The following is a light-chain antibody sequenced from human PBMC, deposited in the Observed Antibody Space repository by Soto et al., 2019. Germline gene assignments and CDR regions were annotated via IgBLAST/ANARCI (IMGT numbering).Light chain of an antibody. CDR1: QSVLYIPTNKNY. CDR2: WAS. J-gene: IGKJ4*01. CDR3: QQYYSSPRLG. Sequence: DIVMTQSPDSLAVSLGERATITCRSSQSVLYIPTNKNYVAWYQQKPGQPPKLLLYWASTRESGDPDRFSGSGSGTYFTLTISSLQAEDVAFYYCQQYYSSPRLGFGGGTKVEIK. V-gene: IGKV4-1*01.